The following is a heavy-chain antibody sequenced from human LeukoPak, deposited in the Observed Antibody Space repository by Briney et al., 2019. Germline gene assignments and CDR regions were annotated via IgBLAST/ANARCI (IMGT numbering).Heavy chain of an antibody. V-gene: IGHV4-59*08. CDR3: ARQPIAAAEYYFDY. CDR2: IYYSGST. CDR1: GGSISSYY. J-gene: IGHJ4*02. Sequence: PSETLSLTCTVSGGSISSYYWSWIRQPPGKGLEWIGYIYYSGSTNYNPSLKSRVTISVDTSKNQFSLKLSSVTAADTAVYYCARQPIAAAEYYFDYWGQGTLVTVSS. D-gene: IGHD6-13*01.